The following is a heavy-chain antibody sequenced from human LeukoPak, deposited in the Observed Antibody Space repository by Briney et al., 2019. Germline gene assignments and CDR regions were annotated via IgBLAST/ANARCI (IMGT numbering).Heavy chain of an antibody. CDR3: ARALMIVGYFDY. J-gene: IGHJ4*02. CDR1: GGSISSSSYY. Sequence: SETLSLTCTVSGGSISSSSYYWGWIRQPPGKGLEWIGSIYYSGSTYYNPSLKSRVTISVDTSKNQFSLKLSSVTAADTAVYYCARALMIVGYFDYWGQGTLVTVSS. CDR2: IYYSGST. V-gene: IGHV4-39*01. D-gene: IGHD3-22*01.